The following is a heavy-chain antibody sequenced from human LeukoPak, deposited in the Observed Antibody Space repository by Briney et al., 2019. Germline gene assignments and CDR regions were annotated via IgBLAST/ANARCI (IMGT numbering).Heavy chain of an antibody. V-gene: IGHV1-69*04. CDR2: IIPILGIA. CDR3: ARDSGSYSSPTED. J-gene: IGHJ4*02. Sequence: ASVKVSCKASGYTFTSYGISWVRQAPGQGLEWMGRIIPILGIANYAQKFQGRVTITADKSTSTAYMELSSLRSEDTAVYYCARDSGSYSSPTEDWGQGTLVTVSS. D-gene: IGHD1-26*01. CDR1: GYTFTSYG.